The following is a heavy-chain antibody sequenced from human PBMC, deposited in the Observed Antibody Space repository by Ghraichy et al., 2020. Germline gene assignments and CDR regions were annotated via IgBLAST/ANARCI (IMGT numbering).Heavy chain of an antibody. CDR2: IYYSGRT. J-gene: IGHJ4*02. D-gene: IGHD3-10*01. Sequence: SETLPLTCTVSGGSIYNYYWSLIRQPPGKGLEWIGYIYYSGRTNYNPSLKSRVTISVDTSKNQFSLKLSSVTAADTAVYYCARERGYYYGSQIYYFDYWGQGTLVTVSS. CDR3: ARERGYYYGSQIYYFDY. V-gene: IGHV4-59*01. CDR1: GGSIYNYY.